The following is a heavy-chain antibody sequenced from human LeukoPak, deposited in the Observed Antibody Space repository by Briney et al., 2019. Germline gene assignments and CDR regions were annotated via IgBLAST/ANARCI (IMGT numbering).Heavy chain of an antibody. CDR3: AEAGQRSYAEAFDS. Sequence: GKSLRLSCAASGSSPNNYAMHWVRQAPGKGLEWVAVIWHDGLNKFYADFLKGRFTISRDFSKDTVYLQMSGLTVEDTAVYYCAEAGQRSYAEAFDSWGQGTLVTVSS. D-gene: IGHD3-16*01. CDR1: GSSPNNYA. J-gene: IGHJ4*02. CDR2: IWHDGLNK. V-gene: IGHV3-33*06.